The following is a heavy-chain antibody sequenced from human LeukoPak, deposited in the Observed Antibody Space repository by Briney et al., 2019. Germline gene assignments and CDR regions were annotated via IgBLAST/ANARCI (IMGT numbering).Heavy chain of an antibody. CDR1: GFTFSSYS. CDR2: ISSSSSYI. D-gene: IGHD3-3*01. J-gene: IGHJ6*03. CDR3: ARDDTYYDFWSGSNDQYYMDV. V-gene: IGHV3-21*01. Sequence: GGSLRLSCAASGFTFSSYSMNWVRQAPGKGLEWVSSISSSSSYIYYADSVKGRFTISRDNAKNSLYLQMNSLRAEDTAVYYCARDDTYYDFWSGSNDQYYMDVWGKGTTVTVSS.